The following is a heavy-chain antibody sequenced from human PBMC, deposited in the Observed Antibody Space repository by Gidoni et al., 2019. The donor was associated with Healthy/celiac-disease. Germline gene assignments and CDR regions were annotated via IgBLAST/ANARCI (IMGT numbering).Heavy chain of an antibody. CDR2: VDPEDGET. Sequence: DQQAPGKGLEWMGLVDPEDGETIYAEKFQGRVTITADTSTDTAYMELSSLRSEDTAVYYCATGGPVDLEWLSLAIDYWGQGTLVTVSS. V-gene: IGHV1-69-2*01. D-gene: IGHD3-3*01. CDR3: ATGGPVDLEWLSLAIDY. J-gene: IGHJ4*02.